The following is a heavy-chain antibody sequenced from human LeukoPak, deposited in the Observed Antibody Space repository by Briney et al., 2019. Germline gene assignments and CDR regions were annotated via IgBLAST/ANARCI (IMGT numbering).Heavy chain of an antibody. V-gene: IGHV4-31*03. CDR2: IYYSGST. Sequence: SETLSLTCTVSGGFISSGGYYWSWIRQHPGKGLEWIGYIYYSGSTYYNPSLKSRVTISVDTSKNQFSLKLSSVTAADTAVYYCARAGRSYYFDYWGQGTLVTVSS. J-gene: IGHJ4*02. CDR3: ARAGRSYYFDY. CDR1: GGFISSGGYY.